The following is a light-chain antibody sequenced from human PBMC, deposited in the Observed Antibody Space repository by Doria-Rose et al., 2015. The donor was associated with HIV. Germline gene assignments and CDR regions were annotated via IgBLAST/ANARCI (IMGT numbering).Light chain of an antibody. Sequence: TQSPGTLSLSPWERATLSCRASQRVKSSYLAWYQQKPGQAPRLLIYDASTRATGIPDRCSGSGSGTDFTLTISRLEPEDVAVYYCQQYGSSRGTFGQGTRLEIK. CDR3: QQYGSSRGT. J-gene: IGKJ5*01. CDR2: DAS. V-gene: IGKV3-20*01. CDR1: QRVKSSY.